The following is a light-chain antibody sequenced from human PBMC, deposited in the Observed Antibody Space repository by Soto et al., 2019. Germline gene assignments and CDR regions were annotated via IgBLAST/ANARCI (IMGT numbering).Light chain of an antibody. CDR2: DAS. Sequence: DIQMTQSPSTLSASVGDRVTITCRASQSISIWLAWYQQKPGKAPKVLIFDASRLESGVPSSFSGSGSGTEFTLTISSLQPDDFATYYCQQYNGYSSWTFGQGTKVEIK. V-gene: IGKV1-5*01. CDR1: QSISIW. CDR3: QQYNGYSSWT. J-gene: IGKJ1*01.